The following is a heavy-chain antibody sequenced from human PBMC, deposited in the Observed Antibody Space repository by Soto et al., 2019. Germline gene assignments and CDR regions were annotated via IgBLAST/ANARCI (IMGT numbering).Heavy chain of an antibody. CDR3: ARLGFVDYGDYTTDY. V-gene: IGHV4-30-2*01. CDR1: GDSITSGGYS. J-gene: IGHJ4*02. CDR2: IFHTGST. Sequence: SETLSLTCAVSGDSITSGGYSWSWIRQPPGKGLEWIGNIFHTGSTSYNPSLKSRVIISVDRSKNQFSLNLNSVTAADTAVYYCARLGFVDYGDYTTDYWGQGTLVTVSS. D-gene: IGHD4-17*01.